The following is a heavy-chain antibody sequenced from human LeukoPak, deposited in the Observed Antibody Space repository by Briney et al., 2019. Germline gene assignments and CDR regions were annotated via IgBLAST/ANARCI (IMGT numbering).Heavy chain of an antibody. CDR2: INHSGRT. CDR3: ARDSTTVVTLPYYFDF. V-gene: IGHV4-34*01. CDR1: GGSFFGSH. Sequence: SETLSLTCAVSGGSFFGSHWNWIRQSPEKGLEWIGEINHSGRTNYNPSLKSRVTISVDTSKSQFFLKLTSVTAADTAVYYCARDSTTVVTLPYYFDFWGQGTLVTVSA. J-gene: IGHJ4*02. D-gene: IGHD4-23*01.